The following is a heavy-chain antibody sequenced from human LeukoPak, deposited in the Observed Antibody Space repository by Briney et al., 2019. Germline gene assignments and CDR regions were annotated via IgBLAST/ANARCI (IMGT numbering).Heavy chain of an antibody. CDR2: IKEDGSEK. V-gene: IGHV3-7*03. CDR3: VSGTGAHGY. D-gene: IGHD1-1*01. J-gene: IGHJ4*02. CDR1: GFTFSSNW. Sequence: PGGSLRLSCAASGFTFSSNWMSWVRQAPGKGLEWVANIKEDGSEKYYVDSVKGRFTISRDNAKNSLYLQMNSLRAEDTAVYYCVSGTGAHGYWGQGTLVTVSS.